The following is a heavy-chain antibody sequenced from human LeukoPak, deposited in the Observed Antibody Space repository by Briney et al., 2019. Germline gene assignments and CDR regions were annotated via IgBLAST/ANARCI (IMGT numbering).Heavy chain of an antibody. CDR1: GFTFSSYA. Sequence: GGSLRLSCAASGFTFSSYAMSWVRQAPGKGLEWVANIKQDGSEKYYVDSVKGRYTISRDNAKNSLYLQMNSLRAEDTTVYYCARDAHCSSTSCYISPADAFDIWGQGTMVTVSS. D-gene: IGHD2-2*02. V-gene: IGHV3-7*01. CDR2: IKQDGSEK. J-gene: IGHJ3*02. CDR3: ARDAHCSSTSCYISPADAFDI.